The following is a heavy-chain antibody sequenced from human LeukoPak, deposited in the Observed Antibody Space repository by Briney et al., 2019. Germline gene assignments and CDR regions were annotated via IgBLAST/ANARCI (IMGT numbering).Heavy chain of an antibody. D-gene: IGHD3-22*01. Sequence: PSETLSLTCTVSGGSISSGGYYWSWLRQHPGKGLEWIGYIYYSGSTYYNPSLKSRVTISVDTSKNQFSLRLSSVTAADTAVYYCVREYSSGYILDYWGQGTLVTVSS. V-gene: IGHV4-31*03. J-gene: IGHJ4*02. CDR1: GGSISSGGYY. CDR2: IYYSGST. CDR3: VREYSSGYILDY.